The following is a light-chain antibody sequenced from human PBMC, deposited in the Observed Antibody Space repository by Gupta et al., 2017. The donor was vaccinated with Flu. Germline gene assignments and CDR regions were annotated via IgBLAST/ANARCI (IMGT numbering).Light chain of an antibody. CDR1: GSNIGEDYD. J-gene: IGLJ1*01. CDR3: QSYDTNLSGYV. Sequence: QSVLTQPPSVSGAPGQRVTISCTGNGSNIGEDYDVHWYQQLPGKAPKLLISGHNNRPSGVPDRFSGSKSGTSVYLAITGLQAEDEADYYCQSYDTNLSGYVFGAGTTVTVL. CDR2: GHN. V-gene: IGLV1-40*01.